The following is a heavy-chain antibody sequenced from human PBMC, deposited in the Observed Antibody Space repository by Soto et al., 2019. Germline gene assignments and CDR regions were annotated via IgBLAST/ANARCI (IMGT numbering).Heavy chain of an antibody. CDR3: ARGGDSYGFYYYYGMDG. D-gene: IGHD5-18*01. CDR2: INHSGST. Sequence: PSETLSLTCAVYGGSFSGYYWSWIRQPPGKGLEWIGEINHSGSTNYNPSLKSRVTISVDTSKNQFSLKLSSVTAADTAVYYRARGGDSYGFYYYYGMDGWGQGTTVT. CDR1: GGSFSGYY. J-gene: IGHJ6*02. V-gene: IGHV4-34*01.